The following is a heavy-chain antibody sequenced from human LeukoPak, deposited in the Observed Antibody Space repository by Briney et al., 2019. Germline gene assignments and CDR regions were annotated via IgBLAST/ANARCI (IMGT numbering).Heavy chain of an antibody. CDR1: GFTFSGYG. V-gene: IGHV3-30*18. Sequence: GGSLRLSCAASGFTFSGYGMHWVRQTPGKGLEWVAVISYDGSNKYYADSVKGRFTISRDNSKNTLYLQMNSLRAEDTAVYYCAKIIGYCSSTSCYAPADAFDIWGQGTMVTVSS. CDR3: AKIIGYCSSTSCYAPADAFDI. D-gene: IGHD2-2*01. CDR2: ISYDGSNK. J-gene: IGHJ3*02.